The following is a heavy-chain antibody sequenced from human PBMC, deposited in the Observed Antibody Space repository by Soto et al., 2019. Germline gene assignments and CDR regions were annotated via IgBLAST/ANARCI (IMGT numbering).Heavy chain of an antibody. CDR3: ARVGSGSSSWSSWFDP. V-gene: IGHV3-7*01. D-gene: IGHD6-13*01. Sequence: GGSLRLSCAASGFTFSSYWMSWVRQAPGKGLEWVAYIKQDGSEKYYVDSVKGRFTMSRDNAKNSLDLQMNSLRAEDTAVYYCARVGSGSSSWSSWFDPWGQGTLVTVS. J-gene: IGHJ5*02. CDR2: IKQDGSEK. CDR1: GFTFSSYW.